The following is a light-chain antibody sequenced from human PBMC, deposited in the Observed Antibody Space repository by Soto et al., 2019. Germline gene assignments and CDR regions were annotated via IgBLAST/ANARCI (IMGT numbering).Light chain of an antibody. V-gene: IGKV3-20*01. J-gene: IGKJ4*01. Sequence: IVLTQSPDTLSLSPGERATLSCRASQSVSATHLAWYQQKPGQAPRLLLYGASTRATGIPDRFSGSGSGTDFTLTISRVEREDLAVFYCQHYCSSPLTFGGGTKVEIK. CDR3: QHYCSSPLT. CDR2: GAS. CDR1: QSVSATH.